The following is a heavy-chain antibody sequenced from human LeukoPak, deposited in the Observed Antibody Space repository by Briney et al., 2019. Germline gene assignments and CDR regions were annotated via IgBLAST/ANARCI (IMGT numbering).Heavy chain of an antibody. J-gene: IGHJ3*02. CDR1: GFTFNDYA. D-gene: IGHD3-22*01. Sequence: GGSLRLSCAASGFTFNDYAMHWVRQAPGKGLEWVSGINWNSNSIGYADSVKGRFTISRDNAKNSLYLQMNSLRAEDTAVYYCARDSGRITMIVVVIPGVGAFDIWGQGTMVTVSS. V-gene: IGHV3-9*01. CDR3: ARDSGRITMIVVVIPGVGAFDI. CDR2: INWNSNSI.